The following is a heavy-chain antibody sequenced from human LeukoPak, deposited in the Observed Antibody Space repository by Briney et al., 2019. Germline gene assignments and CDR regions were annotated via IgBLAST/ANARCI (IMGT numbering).Heavy chain of an antibody. Sequence: PSETLSLTCTVSGGSISSSSYYWGWIRQPPGKGLEWIGSIYYTGSAYYNPSLKSRVTISVDTSKNQFSLKLSSVTAADTAVYYCARLHYSSSWEGFDYWGQGTLVTVSS. CDR3: ARLHYSSSWEGFDY. J-gene: IGHJ4*02. CDR1: GGSISSSSYY. D-gene: IGHD6-13*01. V-gene: IGHV4-39*07. CDR2: IYYTGSA.